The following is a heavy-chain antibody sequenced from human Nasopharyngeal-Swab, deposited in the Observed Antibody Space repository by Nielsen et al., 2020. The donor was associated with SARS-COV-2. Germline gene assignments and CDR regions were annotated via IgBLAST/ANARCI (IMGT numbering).Heavy chain of an antibody. V-gene: IGHV4-61*02. CDR1: GGSISSGSYY. CDR2: IYTSGST. Sequence: LRLSCTGSGGSISSGSYYWSWIRQPAGKGLEWIGRIYTSGSTNYNPSLKSRVTISVDTSKNQFSLKLSSVTAADTAVYYCARITPSTHNLDYWGQGILVTVSS. J-gene: IGHJ4*02. CDR3: ARITPSTHNLDY. D-gene: IGHD5/OR15-5a*01.